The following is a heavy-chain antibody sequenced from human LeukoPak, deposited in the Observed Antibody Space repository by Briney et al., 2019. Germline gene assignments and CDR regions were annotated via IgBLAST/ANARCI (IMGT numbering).Heavy chain of an antibody. CDR3: ARHLQYSSIWYNWFDS. D-gene: IGHD6-13*01. V-gene: IGHV4-39*01. Sequence: SETLSLTCTVSGGSPSSCSYWGWIRQPPGKGLEWIGSFFCGGSTYYNPSLKSRVTISVDTSKKQISLKLTSVTAADTAVYYCARHLQYSSIWYNWFDSWGQGTLVTVSS. J-gene: IGHJ5*01. CDR2: FFCGGST. CDR1: GGSPSSCSY.